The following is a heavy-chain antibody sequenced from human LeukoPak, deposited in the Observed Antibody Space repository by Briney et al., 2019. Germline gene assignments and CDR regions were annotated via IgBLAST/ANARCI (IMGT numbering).Heavy chain of an antibody. Sequence: SVKVSCKASGGTFRSYVFSWVRQAPGQGLEWMGGIIPIFGTADYAQKFQGRVTITADKSTSTAYMELNSLRSEDTAVYYCAREILPVHCDGGSCYSFDNWGQGTLVTVSS. CDR2: IIPIFGTA. D-gene: IGHD2-15*01. CDR1: GGTFRSYV. V-gene: IGHV1-69*06. J-gene: IGHJ4*02. CDR3: AREILPVHCDGGSCYSFDN.